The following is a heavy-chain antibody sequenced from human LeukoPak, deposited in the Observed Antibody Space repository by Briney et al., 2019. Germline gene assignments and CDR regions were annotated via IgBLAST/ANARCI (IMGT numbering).Heavy chain of an antibody. V-gene: IGHV4-59*01. D-gene: IGHD2-15*01. J-gene: IGHJ5*02. Sequence: SETLSLTCTVSGGSMSSYYWSWIRQPQGKELEWIGYIYYSGNTNYNPTLKSRVTISIDTSKNQFSLNLNSVTAADTAVYYCARRYCSGGSCPNWFDPWGQGTLVTVSS. CDR3: ARRYCSGGSCPNWFDP. CDR2: IYYSGNT. CDR1: GGSMSSYY.